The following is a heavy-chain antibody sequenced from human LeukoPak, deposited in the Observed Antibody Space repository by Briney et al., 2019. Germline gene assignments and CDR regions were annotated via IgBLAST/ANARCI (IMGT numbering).Heavy chain of an antibody. Sequence: GGSLGLSCAASGFTFSNYGMHWVRQAPGKGLEGVAVISHSGGDKYYADSLKGRFTISRDNSKNALFLQMDSLRDEDTGVYYCAKDHFGSGTTMDVWGQGTTVTVSS. CDR3: AKDHFGSGTTMDV. D-gene: IGHD3-10*01. CDR2: ISHSGGDK. J-gene: IGHJ6*02. CDR1: GFTFSNYG. V-gene: IGHV3-30*18.